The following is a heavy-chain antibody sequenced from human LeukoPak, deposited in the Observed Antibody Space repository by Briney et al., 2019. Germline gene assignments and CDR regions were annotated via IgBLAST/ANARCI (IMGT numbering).Heavy chain of an antibody. V-gene: IGHV3-49*04. CDR2: IRSKAYGGTT. Sequence: PGGSLRLSCTASGFTFGDYAMSWVRQAPGKGLEWVGFIRSKAYGGTTEYAASVKGRFTISRDDSKSIAYLQMNRLKTEDTAVYYCTRGRIAVAGDYYYYGLDVWGQGTTVTVSS. D-gene: IGHD6-19*01. J-gene: IGHJ6*02. CDR3: TRGRIAVAGDYYYYGLDV. CDR1: GFTFGDYA.